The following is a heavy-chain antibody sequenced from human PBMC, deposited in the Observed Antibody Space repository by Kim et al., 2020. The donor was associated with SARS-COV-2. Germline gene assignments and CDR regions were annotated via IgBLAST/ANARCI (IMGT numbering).Heavy chain of an antibody. Sequence: GGSLRLSCAASGFTFSSYSMNWVRQAPGKGLEWVSYIDGDSTGTYYADSVKGRFTISRDNAKKSMYLQMNSLRAEDTALYYCARDYNYASDIWGQGTMVTVSS. CDR2: IDGDSTGT. CDR1: GFTFSSYS. CDR3: ARDYNYASDI. J-gene: IGHJ3*02. D-gene: IGHD1-20*01. V-gene: IGHV3-48*04.